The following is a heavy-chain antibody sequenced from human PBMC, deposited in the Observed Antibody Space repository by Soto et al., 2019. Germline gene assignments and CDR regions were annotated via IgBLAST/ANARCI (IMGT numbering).Heavy chain of an antibody. Sequence: SETLSLTCAVYGGSFSGYYWSWIRQPPGKGLEWIGEINHSGSTNYNPSLKSRVTISVDTSKNQFSLKLSSVTAADTAVYYCARGYSSSYHWFDPWGQGTLVTVSS. CDR2: INHSGST. J-gene: IGHJ5*02. D-gene: IGHD6-13*01. V-gene: IGHV4-34*01. CDR3: ARGYSSSYHWFDP. CDR1: GGSFSGYY.